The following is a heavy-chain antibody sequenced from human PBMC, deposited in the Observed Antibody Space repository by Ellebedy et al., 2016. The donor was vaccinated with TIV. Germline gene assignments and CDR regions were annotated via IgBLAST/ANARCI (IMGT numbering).Heavy chain of an antibody. CDR3: AKGTGALVSWAPN. V-gene: IGHV3-23*01. CDR2: ISGSGGST. J-gene: IGHJ4*02. Sequence: PGGSLRLSCAASGFTFSGYAMNWVRQAPGKGLEWVAVISGSGGSTYYADSVKGLFTISRDNSKNTLYLQMNSLRAEDTAVSYCAKGTGALVSWAPNWGQGTLVTVSS. CDR1: GFTFSGYA. D-gene: IGHD3-16*02.